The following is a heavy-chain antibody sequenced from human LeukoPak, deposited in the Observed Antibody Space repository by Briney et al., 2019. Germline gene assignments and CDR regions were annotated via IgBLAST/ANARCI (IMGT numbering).Heavy chain of an antibody. CDR2: ISGGGGSI. CDR3: ARGEDYGGNLDY. D-gene: IGHD4-23*01. J-gene: IGHJ4*02. V-gene: IGHV3-23*01. Sequence: GGSLRLSCAASGFTFSSYAMSWVRQAPGKGLEWVSGISGGGGSIHYADSVKGRFTISRDNSKNTLYLQMNSLRAEDTAVYYCARGEDYGGNLDYWGQGTLVTVSS. CDR1: GFTFSSYA.